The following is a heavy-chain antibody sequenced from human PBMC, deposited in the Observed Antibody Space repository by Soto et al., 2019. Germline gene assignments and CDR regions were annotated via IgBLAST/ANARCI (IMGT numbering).Heavy chain of an antibody. J-gene: IGHJ6*02. CDR3: ARTSAAGKYYYGMDV. D-gene: IGHD6-13*01. V-gene: IGHV5-51*01. CDR2: IYPGDSDT. Sequence: EVQLVQSGEVVKKPGESLKISCKGSGYSFTSYWIGWVRQMPGKGLEWMGIIYPGDSDTRYSPSFQGQVTISADKSISTAYLQWSSLKASDTAMYYCARTSAAGKYYYGMDVWGQGTTVTVSS. CDR1: GYSFTSYW.